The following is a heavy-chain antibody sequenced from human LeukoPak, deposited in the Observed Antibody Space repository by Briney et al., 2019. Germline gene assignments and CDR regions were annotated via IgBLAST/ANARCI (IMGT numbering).Heavy chain of an antibody. CDR1: GYTFTSYL. CDR2: INPSGGST. J-gene: IGHJ2*01. CDR3: ARDSSGNHWYFDL. D-gene: IGHD3-22*01. Sequence: ASVKVCCKASGYTFTSYLMHWVGQAPGQGLEWIGIINPSGGSTSYAQKFQGRVTMTRDTSTSTVYMELSSLRSEDTAVYYCARDSSGNHWYFDLWGRGTLVTVSS. V-gene: IGHV1-46*01.